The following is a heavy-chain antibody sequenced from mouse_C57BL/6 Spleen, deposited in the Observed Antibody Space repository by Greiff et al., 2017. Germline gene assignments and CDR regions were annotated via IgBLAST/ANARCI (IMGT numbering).Heavy chain of an antibody. V-gene: IGHV1-50*01. D-gene: IGHD1-1*01. Sequence: QVQLQQPGAELVKPGASVKLSCKASGYTFTSYWMQWVKQRPGQGLEWIGEFDPSDSYTNYNQKFKGKATLTVDTSSSPAYMQLISLTSEDSAVDYCARSNYYGSSYGLDYWGQGTTLTVSS. CDR1: GYTFTSYW. CDR3: ARSNYYGSSYGLDY. J-gene: IGHJ2*01. CDR2: FDPSDSYT.